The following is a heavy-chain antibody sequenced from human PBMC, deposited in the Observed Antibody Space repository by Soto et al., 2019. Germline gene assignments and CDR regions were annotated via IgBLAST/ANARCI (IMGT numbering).Heavy chain of an antibody. V-gene: IGHV3-48*02. D-gene: IGHD3-10*01. J-gene: IGHJ3*02. CDR3: ARASRVVFDGWGRDAFYI. CDR1: GITFSSYS. CDR2: ISSSSSTI. Sequence: GGSLRLSCAASGITFSSYSMNWVRQAPGKGLEWVSYISSSSSTIYYADSVKGRFTISRDNAKNSLYLQMNSLRDEDTAVYYCARASRVVFDGWGRDAFYIWGLRTTVPVS.